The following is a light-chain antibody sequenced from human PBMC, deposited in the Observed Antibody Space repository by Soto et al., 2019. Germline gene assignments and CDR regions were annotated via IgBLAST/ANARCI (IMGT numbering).Light chain of an antibody. J-gene: IGKJ5*01. V-gene: IGKV3D-15*01. CDR3: QQYHNWPPIT. Sequence: ETLMTQSPDKLSLSPGETATLSCRARQSISNNFAWYHQTLGQAPRLLIYGASTRATGIPARFSGSGSGTEFTLTISSLQSEDLAVYYCQQYHNWPPITFGQGTRLDI. CDR2: GAS. CDR1: QSISNN.